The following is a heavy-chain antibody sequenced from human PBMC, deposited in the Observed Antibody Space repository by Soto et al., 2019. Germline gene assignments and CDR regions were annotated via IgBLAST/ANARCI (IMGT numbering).Heavy chain of an antibody. CDR2: ISSSSSTI. CDR1: GFTFSSYS. J-gene: IGHJ6*01. CDR3: ARDLGSSWAYYGMDG. V-gene: IGHV3-48*02. D-gene: IGHD6-13*01. Sequence: GGSLRLSCAASGFTFSSYSMNWVRQAPGKGLEWVSYISSSSSTIYYADSVKGRFTISSDNAKNSLYLQMNSLRDEDTAVYYCARDLGSSWAYYGMDGWGQGTTVTVSS.